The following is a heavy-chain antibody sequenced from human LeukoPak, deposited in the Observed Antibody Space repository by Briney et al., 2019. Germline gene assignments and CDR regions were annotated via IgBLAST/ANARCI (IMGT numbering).Heavy chain of an antibody. J-gene: IGHJ4*02. CDR3: VRLRRNSDTSGFYYYYDY. CDR2: ISVRSNYI. CDR1: GYTFSSYS. V-gene: IGHV3-21*01. D-gene: IGHD3-22*01. Sequence: PGGSLRLSCAASGYTFSSYSINWVRQAPGKGLEWVSSISVRSNYIYYADSVRGRFSISRDDARDSLYLQVNSLRAEDTAVYYCVRLRRNSDTSGFYYYYDYWGQGTLVTVSS.